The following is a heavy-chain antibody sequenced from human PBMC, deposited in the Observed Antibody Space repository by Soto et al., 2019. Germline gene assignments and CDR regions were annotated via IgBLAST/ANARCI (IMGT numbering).Heavy chain of an antibody. CDR1: GDSISSGGYS. Sequence: PSETLSLTCAVSGDSISSGGYSWTWIRQPPGKGLEWIGHIYQSGSTLYNPSLESRVAISVDTSKNQFSLKLSSVTAADTAVYYCARAPRGNYGYPSYFDYWGQGTLVTVSS. V-gene: IGHV4-30-2*01. CDR3: ARAPRGNYGYPSYFDY. CDR2: IYQSGST. D-gene: IGHD3-10*01. J-gene: IGHJ4*02.